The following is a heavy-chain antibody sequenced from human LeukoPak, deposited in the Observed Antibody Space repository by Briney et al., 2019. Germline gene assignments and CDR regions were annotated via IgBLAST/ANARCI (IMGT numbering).Heavy chain of an antibody. CDR2: INSDGSST. V-gene: IGHV3-74*01. CDR3: ARLEMVGATNGNY. D-gene: IGHD1-26*01. J-gene: IGHJ4*02. CDR1: GFTFSSYW. Sequence: GGSLRLSCAASGFTFSSYWMHWVRQAPGKGLVWVSRINSDGSSTSYADSVKGRFTISRDNAKNTLYLRMNSLRAEDTAVYYCARLEMVGATNGNYWGQGTLVTVSS.